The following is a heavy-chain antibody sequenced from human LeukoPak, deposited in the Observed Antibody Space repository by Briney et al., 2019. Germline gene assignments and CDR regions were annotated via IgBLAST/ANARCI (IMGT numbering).Heavy chain of an antibody. J-gene: IGHJ4*02. D-gene: IGHD5-24*01. Sequence: GGSLRLSCAASGFTFSSYGMHWVRQAPGKGLEWVAVISYDGSNKYYADSVKGRFTISRDNSKNTVYLQMNSLRAEDTAVYYCARSDGGFDYWGQGTLVTVSA. CDR3: ARSDGGFDY. V-gene: IGHV3-30*03. CDR1: GFTFSSYG. CDR2: ISYDGSNK.